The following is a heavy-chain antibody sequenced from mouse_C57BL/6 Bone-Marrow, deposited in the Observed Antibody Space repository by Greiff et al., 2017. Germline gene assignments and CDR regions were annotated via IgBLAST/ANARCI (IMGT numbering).Heavy chain of an antibody. Sequence: EVKVEESEGGLVQPGSSMKLSCTASGFTFSDYYMAWVRQVPEKGLEWVANINYDGSSTYYLDSLKSRFIISRDNAKNILYLQMSSLKSEDTATYYCARDSLYYGSPYWYFDVWGTGTTVTVSS. CDR2: INYDGSST. D-gene: IGHD1-1*01. V-gene: IGHV5-16*01. CDR1: GFTFSDYY. J-gene: IGHJ1*03. CDR3: ARDSLYYGSPYWYFDV.